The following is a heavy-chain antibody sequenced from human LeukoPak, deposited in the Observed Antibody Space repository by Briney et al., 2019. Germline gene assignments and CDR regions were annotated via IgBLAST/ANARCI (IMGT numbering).Heavy chain of an antibody. V-gene: IGHV5-51*01. Sequence: GESLKISCKAFGYSFSNYWIGWVRQMPGKALEWMGIIYPRDSDTRYSPSFQGQVTISVDTSTTTAYLQWSSLKASDTAMYYCARNRDSDYWGQGTLVTVSS. CDR3: ARNRDSDY. CDR2: IYPRDSDT. CDR1: GYSFSNYW. J-gene: IGHJ4*02. D-gene: IGHD2/OR15-2a*01.